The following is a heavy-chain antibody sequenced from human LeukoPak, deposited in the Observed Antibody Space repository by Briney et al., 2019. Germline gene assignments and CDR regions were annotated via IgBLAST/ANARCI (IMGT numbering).Heavy chain of an antibody. Sequence: PSETLSLTCTVSGGSISSSSHYWGWIRQPPGKGLEWIGSIYYSGSTYYNPSLKSRVTISVDTSKNQFSLKLSSVTAADTAVYYCARGDSSGYYYPYYYYYMDVWGKGTTVTVSS. CDR3: ARGDSSGYYYPYYYYYMDV. CDR2: IYYSGST. J-gene: IGHJ6*03. V-gene: IGHV4-39*07. CDR1: GGSISSSSHY. D-gene: IGHD3-22*01.